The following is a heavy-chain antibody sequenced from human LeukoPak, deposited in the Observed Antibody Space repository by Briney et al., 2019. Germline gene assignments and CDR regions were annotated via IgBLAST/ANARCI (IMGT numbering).Heavy chain of an antibody. Sequence: GGSLRLSCVASGFIFGYYWMRWVRQAPGEGLGWVATINQNGGVKYYVDSVKGRFTISRDNAKTSLFLQMNSLRIDDTAMYYCTRTVNSASDFWGQGTLVTVSS. CDR3: TRTVNSASDF. D-gene: IGHD4-23*01. CDR2: INQNGGVK. CDR1: GFIFGYYW. J-gene: IGHJ4*02. V-gene: IGHV3-7*03.